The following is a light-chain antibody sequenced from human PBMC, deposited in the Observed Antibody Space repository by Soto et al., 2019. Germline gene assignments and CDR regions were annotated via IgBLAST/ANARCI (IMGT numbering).Light chain of an antibody. J-gene: IGLJ2*01. CDR1: RGHSDYG. CDR3: QTWDTVVV. V-gene: IGLV4-69*01. Sequence: QSVLTQSPSASASLGASVKLTCTLSRGHSDYGIAWHQQQPDKGPRYLMKLNRDGSHNKGDGIPDRFSGSNSGAERYLIVSSPEADAEADYDCQTWDTVVVFGGGTQLTVL. CDR2: LNRDGSH.